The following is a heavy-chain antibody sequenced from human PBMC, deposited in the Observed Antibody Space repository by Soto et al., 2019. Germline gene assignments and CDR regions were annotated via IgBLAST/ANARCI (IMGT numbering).Heavy chain of an antibody. V-gene: IGHV3-49*04. CDR3: TTSTDYYDRVPFDY. D-gene: IGHD3-22*01. Sequence: AGGSLRLSCTASGFTFGDYAMSWVRQAPGKGLEWVGFIRSKAYGGTTEYAASVKGRFTISRDDSKSIAYLQMNSLKTEDTAVYYCTTSTDYYDRVPFDYWGQGTLVTVSS. CDR2: IRSKAYGGTT. J-gene: IGHJ4*02. CDR1: GFTFGDYA.